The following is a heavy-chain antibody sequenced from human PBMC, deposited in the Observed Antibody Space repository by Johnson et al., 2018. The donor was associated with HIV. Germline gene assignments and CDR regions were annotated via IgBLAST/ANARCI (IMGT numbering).Heavy chain of an antibody. V-gene: IGHV3-13*01. CDR1: GFTFSSYD. CDR3: ARRADAFDI. Sequence: VQLVESGGGLVQPGRSLRLSCAASGFTFSSYDMHWVRQATGKGLEWVSTIGTAGDTYYPGSVKGRFTVSREDAKNSLYLQMNSLRAGDTAVYYCARRADAFDIWGQGTMVTVSS. J-gene: IGHJ3*02. CDR2: IGTAGDT.